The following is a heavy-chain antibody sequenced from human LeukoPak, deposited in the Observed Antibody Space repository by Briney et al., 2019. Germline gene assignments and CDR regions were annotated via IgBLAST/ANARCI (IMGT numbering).Heavy chain of an antibody. D-gene: IGHD6-6*01. CDR2: ISGSGGST. V-gene: IGHV3-23*01. CDR1: GCSFGREC. J-gene: IGHJ6*02. Sequence: SGASLMHSWGSAGCSFGRECRCWWWPSPGKKLEWVSAISGSGGSTYYADTVKGRFTISRDNSKNTLYLQMNSLRAEDTAVYYCAKDREEAVRPGNYYYGMDVWGQGTTVTVSS. CDR3: AKDREEAVRPGNYYYGMDV.